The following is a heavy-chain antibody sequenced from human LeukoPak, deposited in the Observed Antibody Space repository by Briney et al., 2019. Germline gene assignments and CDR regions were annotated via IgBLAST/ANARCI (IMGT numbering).Heavy chain of an antibody. V-gene: IGHV3-74*01. CDR1: VFTFSDYW. Sequence: GGSLRLSCAASVFTFSDYWMHWVRQAPGKGLVGVSRINSDGRITSYADSVKGRFTISRDNAKNSLYLQMNSLRAEDTALYYCARCRHSYDSSGFPHYWGQGTLVTVSS. CDR3: ARCRHSYDSSGFPHY. D-gene: IGHD3-22*01. CDR2: INSDGRIT. J-gene: IGHJ4*02.